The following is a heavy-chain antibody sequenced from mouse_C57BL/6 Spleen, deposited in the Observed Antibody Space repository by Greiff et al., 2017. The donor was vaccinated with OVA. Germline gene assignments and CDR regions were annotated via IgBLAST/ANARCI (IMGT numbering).Heavy chain of an antibody. CDR3: ARQEGSSGPFWYAMDY. CDR1: GFTFSSYT. D-gene: IGHD3-2*02. CDR2: ISGGGGTT. V-gene: IGHV5-9*01. J-gene: IGHJ4*01. Sequence: EVMLVESGGGLVKPGGSLKLSCAASGFTFSSYTMSWVRQTPEKRLEWVATISGGGGTTYYPDSVTGRFTISRDNAKNTLYLQMSSLRSEDTALYYCARQEGSSGPFWYAMDYWGQGTSVTVSS.